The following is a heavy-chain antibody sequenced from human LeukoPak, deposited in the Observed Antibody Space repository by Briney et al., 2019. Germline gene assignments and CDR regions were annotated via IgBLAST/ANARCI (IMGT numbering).Heavy chain of an antibody. CDR1: GFTFSSYS. D-gene: IGHD2-2*01. J-gene: IGHJ6*02. Sequence: GGSLRLSCAASGFTFSSYSMSWVRQAPGKGLEWVSSISSSSSYIYYADSVKGRLTISRDNAKNSLYLQMNSLRAEDTAVYYCARVWDIVVVPAAQGYYYGMDVWGQGTTVTVSS. V-gene: IGHV3-21*01. CDR3: ARVWDIVVVPAAQGYYYGMDV. CDR2: ISSSSSYI.